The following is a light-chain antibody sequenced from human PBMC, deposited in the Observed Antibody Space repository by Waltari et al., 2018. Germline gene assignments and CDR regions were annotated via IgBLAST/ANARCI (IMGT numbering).Light chain of an antibody. J-gene: IGLJ3*02. V-gene: IGLV3-21*02. CDR3: QVWDSNSDHQV. CDR2: DDS. Sequence: GQTAAMTCGGDNIGGKSVHWYQQKAGQAPTLVVYDDSDRPSGIPERFSGSNSGNTATLTISRVEAGDAADYYCQVWDSNSDHQVFGGGTKLTVL. CDR1: NIGGKS.